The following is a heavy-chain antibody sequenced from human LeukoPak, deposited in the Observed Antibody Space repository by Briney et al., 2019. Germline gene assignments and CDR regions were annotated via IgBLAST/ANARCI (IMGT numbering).Heavy chain of an antibody. Sequence: GGSLRLSCAASGFTFSTYAMSWVRQAPGKGLEWVSTISGSGGSTYYADSVKGRFTISRDNSKNTLNLQMNSLRGEDTAVYYCAKGSGYYYYGMDVWGQGTTVTVSS. J-gene: IGHJ6*02. CDR2: ISGSGGST. CDR1: GFTFSTYA. D-gene: IGHD3-10*01. CDR3: AKGSGYYYYGMDV. V-gene: IGHV3-23*01.